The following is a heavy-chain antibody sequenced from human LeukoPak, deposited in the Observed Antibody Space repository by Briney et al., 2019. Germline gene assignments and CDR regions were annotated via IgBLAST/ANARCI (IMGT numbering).Heavy chain of an antibody. D-gene: IGHD6-6*01. Sequence: ASVKVSCKASGYTFTSYGISWVRPAPGQGLEWMGWISAYNGNTNYAQKLQGRVTMTTDTSTSTAYMELRSLRSDDTAVYYCARTYSSSSGSDFDYWGQGTLVTVSS. J-gene: IGHJ4*02. CDR3: ARTYSSSSGSDFDY. V-gene: IGHV1-18*01. CDR1: GYTFTSYG. CDR2: ISAYNGNT.